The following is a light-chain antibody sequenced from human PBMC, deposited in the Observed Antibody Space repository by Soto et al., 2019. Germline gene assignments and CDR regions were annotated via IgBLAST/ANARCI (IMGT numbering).Light chain of an antibody. CDR2: DVS. V-gene: IGLV2-14*01. J-gene: IGLJ2*01. Sequence: QSALTQPASVSGSPGQSITISCTGTSSDVGGYNYVSWYQQHPGKAPKLMIYDVSNRPSGVSNRFSGSKSGNTASLTISGLTAEDEADYYCSSYISSSTLVVFGGGTKLTVL. CDR3: SSYISSSTLVV. CDR1: SSDVGGYNY.